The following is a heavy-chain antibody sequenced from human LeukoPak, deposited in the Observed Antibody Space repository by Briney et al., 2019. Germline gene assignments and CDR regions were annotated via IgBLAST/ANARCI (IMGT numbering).Heavy chain of an antibody. D-gene: IGHD2-2*01. J-gene: IGHJ4*02. CDR3: ARAKYQLRAMIDY. CDR1: GGSISSSSYY. CDR2: IYYSGST. V-gene: IGHV4-39*01. Sequence: PSETLSLTCTVSGGSISSSSYYWGWIRQPPGKGLEWIGCIYYSGSTYYNPSLKSRVTISVDTSKNQFSLKLSSVTAADTAVYYCARAKYQLRAMIDYWGQGTLVTVSS.